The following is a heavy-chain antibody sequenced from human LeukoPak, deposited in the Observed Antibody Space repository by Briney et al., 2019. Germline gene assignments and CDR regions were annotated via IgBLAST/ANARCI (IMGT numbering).Heavy chain of an antibody. CDR1: GGSISSGSYY. D-gene: IGHD5-24*01. V-gene: IGHV4-61*02. J-gene: IGHJ4*02. CDR2: IYTSGST. Sequence: PSQTLSLTCTVSGGSISSGSYYRSWIRQPAGKGLEWIGRIYTSGSTNYNPSLKSRVTISVDTSKNQFSLKLSSVTAADTAVYYCATGGSRDGYNLETTPFDYWGQGTLVTVSS. CDR3: ATGGSRDGYNLETTPFDY.